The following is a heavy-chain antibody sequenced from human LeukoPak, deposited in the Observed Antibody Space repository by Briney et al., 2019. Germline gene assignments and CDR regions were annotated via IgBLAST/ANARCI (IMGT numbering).Heavy chain of an antibody. CDR3: ASAVTTHAFDF. Sequence: GGSLRLSCAASGFTFSSYSMNWVRQAPGKGLEWVSYIRSSSNYIDYADSVQGRFTISRDNAKNSLYLQMNSLRAEDTAVYYCASAVTTHAFDFWGQGTMVTVSS. CDR1: GFTFSSYS. J-gene: IGHJ3*01. D-gene: IGHD4-17*01. V-gene: IGHV3-21*01. CDR2: IRSSSNYI.